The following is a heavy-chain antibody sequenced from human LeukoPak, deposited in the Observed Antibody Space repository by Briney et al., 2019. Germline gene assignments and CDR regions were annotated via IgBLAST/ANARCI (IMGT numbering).Heavy chain of an antibody. CDR1: GGSLNDFF. V-gene: IGHV4-59*01. CDR2: IYYSGNT. Sequence: SETLSLTCTVSGGSLNDFFWTWIRQPPGKGLEWIGYIYYSGNTNYHPSLESRVTISVDTSKNQFSLKLSSVTAADTAVYYCARTGVVVPAAWYMDVWGKGTTVTVSS. D-gene: IGHD2-2*01. CDR3: ARTGVVVPAAWYMDV. J-gene: IGHJ6*03.